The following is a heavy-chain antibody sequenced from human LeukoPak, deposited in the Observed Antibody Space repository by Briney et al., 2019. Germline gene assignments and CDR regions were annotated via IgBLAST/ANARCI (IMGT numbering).Heavy chain of an antibody. J-gene: IGHJ4*02. CDR3: AKALRITMVRGARGFDY. D-gene: IGHD3-10*01. Sequence: GGSLRLSCAASGFTFSSYGMSWVRQAPGKGLEWVSAISGSGGSTYYADSVKGRFTISRDNSKNTLYLQMNSLRAEDTAVYYCAKALRITMVRGARGFDYWGQGTLVTVSS. V-gene: IGHV3-23*01. CDR2: ISGSGGST. CDR1: GFTFSSYG.